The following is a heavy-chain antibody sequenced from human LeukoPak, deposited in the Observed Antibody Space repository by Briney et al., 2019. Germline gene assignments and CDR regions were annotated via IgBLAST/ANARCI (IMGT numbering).Heavy chain of an antibody. J-gene: IGHJ4*02. D-gene: IGHD6-13*01. CDR1: GYTFTSYD. CDR2: MNPNSGNT. V-gene: IGHV1-8*03. Sequence: EASVKVSCKASGYTFTSYDINWVRQATGQGLEWMGWMNPNSGNTGYARKFQGRVAITRNTSISTAYMELSSLRSEDTAVYYCARGGYSSSLDDWGQGTLVTVSS. CDR3: ARGGYSSSLDD.